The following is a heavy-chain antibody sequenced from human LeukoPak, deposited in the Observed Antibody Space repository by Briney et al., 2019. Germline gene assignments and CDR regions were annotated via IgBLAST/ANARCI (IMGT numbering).Heavy chain of an antibody. CDR3: AREVNGAYYFDY. V-gene: IGHV3-33*01. J-gene: IGHJ4*02. CDR1: GFTFSSYA. CDR2: IWSDGSNK. D-gene: IGHD2-8*01. Sequence: GGSLRLSCAESGFTFSSYAMDWVRQAPGKGLEWVAVIWSDGSNKYYADSVEGRFTISRDNSKNTLHLQMDSLRAEDTAVYYCAREVNGAYYFDYWGQGTLVTVSS.